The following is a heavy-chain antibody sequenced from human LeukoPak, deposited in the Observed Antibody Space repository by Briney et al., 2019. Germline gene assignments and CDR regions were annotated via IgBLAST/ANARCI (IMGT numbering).Heavy chain of an antibody. CDR1: GFTFSSYS. V-gene: IGHV3-21*01. J-gene: IGHJ6*02. CDR3: ARAIQGVASPYYGSGSAYYYYYGMDV. CDR2: ISSSSSYT. Sequence: GGSLRLSCAASGFTFSSYSTNWVRQAPGKGLEWVSSISSSSSYTNYADSVKGRFTISRDNAKNSLYLQMNSLRAEDTAVYYCARAIQGVASPYYGSGSAYYYYYGMDVWGQGTTVTVSS. D-gene: IGHD3-10*01.